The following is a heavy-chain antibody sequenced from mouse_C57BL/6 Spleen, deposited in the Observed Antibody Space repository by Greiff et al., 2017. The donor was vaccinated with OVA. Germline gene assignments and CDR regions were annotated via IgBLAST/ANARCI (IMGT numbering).Heavy chain of an antibody. V-gene: IGHV2-2*01. Sequence: VQRVESGPGLVQPSQCLSISCTASGFSLTSYGVHWVRQSPGKGLEWLGVIWSDGSTDYNAAFISRLSSSKDNSKSQVFFKMNSLQADDTATYYCARGGLRRGAWFAYWGQGTLVTVSA. CDR2: IWSDGST. CDR3: ARGGLRRGAWFAY. J-gene: IGHJ3*01. CDR1: GFSLTSYG. D-gene: IGHD2-4*01.